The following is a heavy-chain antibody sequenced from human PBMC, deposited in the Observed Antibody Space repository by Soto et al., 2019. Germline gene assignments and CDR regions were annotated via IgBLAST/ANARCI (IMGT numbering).Heavy chain of an antibody. J-gene: IGHJ4*02. D-gene: IGHD3-9*01. CDR3: ARASEYDILTGSLGPPVFDY. V-gene: IGHV4-31*03. CDR2: IYYSGST. Sequence: PSETLSLTCTVSGGSISSGGYYWSWIRQHPGKGLEWIGYIYYSGSTYYNPSLKSRVTISVDTSKNQFSLKLSSVTAADTAVYYCARASEYDILTGSLGPPVFDYWGQGTLVTVSS. CDR1: GGSISSGGYY.